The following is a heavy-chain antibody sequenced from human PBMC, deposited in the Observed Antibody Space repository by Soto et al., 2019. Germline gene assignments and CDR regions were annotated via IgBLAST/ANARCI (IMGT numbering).Heavy chain of an antibody. CDR2: INAGNGNT. J-gene: IGHJ6*03. CDR3: ARAGLAIAAAGRYYYYMDV. CDR1: GYTFTSYA. V-gene: IGHV1-3*01. D-gene: IGHD6-13*01. Sequence: QVPLVQSGAEVKKPGASVKVSCKASGYTFTSYAMHWVRQAPGHRLEWMGWINAGNGNTKYSQKFQGSVTITRDTSASTAYMELSSLRSEDTAVYYFARAGLAIAAAGRYYYYMDVWGKGTTVTVSS.